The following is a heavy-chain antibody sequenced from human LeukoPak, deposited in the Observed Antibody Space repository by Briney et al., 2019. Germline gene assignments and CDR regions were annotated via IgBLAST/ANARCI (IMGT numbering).Heavy chain of an antibody. CDR1: GLTFSSYA. D-gene: IGHD3-22*01. J-gene: IGHJ4*02. CDR2: MSGSGGKT. V-gene: IGHV3-23*01. Sequence: HAEGSLTLSCTASGLTFSSYAMIWARQSPEKGLEWVSAMSGSGGKTYYADSVKGRFTISRDNSKNALYLQMICLRAEDTAVYYCARWRLYYDSSGYYYDPHYFDYWGQGTLVTVSS. CDR3: ARWRLYYDSSGYYYDPHYFDY.